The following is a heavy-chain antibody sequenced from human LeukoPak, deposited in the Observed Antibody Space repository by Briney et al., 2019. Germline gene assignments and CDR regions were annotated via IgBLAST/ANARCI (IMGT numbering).Heavy chain of an antibody. J-gene: IGHJ4*02. V-gene: IGHV4-39*07. CDR2: IYYRGTT. D-gene: IGHD2-15*01. CDR1: GGSITGSSFY. CDR3: ARGLPSGYCSGGSCYSVLSFDY. Sequence: SETLSLTCSVSGGSITGSSFYWGWIRQPPGKGLEWIGSIYYRGTTYYNPSLKSRVTISLDTSKNQFSLKLNSVTAADTAVYYCARGLPSGYCSGGSCYSVLSFDYWGQGTLVTVSS.